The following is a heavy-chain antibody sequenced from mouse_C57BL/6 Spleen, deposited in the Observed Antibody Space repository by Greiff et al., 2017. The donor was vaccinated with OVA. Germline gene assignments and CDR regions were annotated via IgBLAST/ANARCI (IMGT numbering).Heavy chain of an antibody. D-gene: IGHD2-3*01. CDR2: SRNKANDYTT. V-gene: IGHV7-1*01. J-gene: IGHJ4*01. CDR3: ARDDDGYTYAMGY. CDR1: GFTFSDFY. Sequence: EVKVVESGGGLVQSGRSLRLSCATSGFTFSDFYMEWVRQAPGKGLEWIAASRNKANDYTTEYSASVKGRFIISRDTSQSILYLQMNALRAEDTAIYYCARDDDGYTYAMGYWGQGTSVTVSS.